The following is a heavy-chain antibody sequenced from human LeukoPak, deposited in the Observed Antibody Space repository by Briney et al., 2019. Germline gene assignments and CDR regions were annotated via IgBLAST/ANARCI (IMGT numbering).Heavy chain of an antibody. J-gene: IGHJ5*02. D-gene: IGHD6-13*01. CDR2: IYYSGST. V-gene: IGHV4-39*07. CDR3: ARAHRRSSWYLGWFDP. CDR1: GGSISSSSYY. Sequence: KTSETLSLTCTVSGGSISSSSYYWGWIRQPPGKGLEWIGSIYYSGSTYYNPSLKSRVTISVDTSKNQFSLKLSSVTAADTAVYYCARAHRRSSWYLGWFDPWGQGTLVTVSS.